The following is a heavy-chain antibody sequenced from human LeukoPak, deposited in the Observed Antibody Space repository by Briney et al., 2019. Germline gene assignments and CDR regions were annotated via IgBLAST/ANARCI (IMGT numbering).Heavy chain of an antibody. CDR3: ARASYYYEKRNYYYYMDV. CDR2: NHYSGSS. J-gene: IGHJ6*03. V-gene: IGHV4-59*01. D-gene: IGHD3-22*01. Sequence: SETLSLTCTVSGGSISSYYWSWIRQPPGKGLEWIGYNHYSGSSNYNPSLKSRVTMSVDTSKNQFSLKLSSVTAADTAVYYCARASYYYEKRNYYYYMDVWGKGTTVTVSS. CDR1: GGSISSYY.